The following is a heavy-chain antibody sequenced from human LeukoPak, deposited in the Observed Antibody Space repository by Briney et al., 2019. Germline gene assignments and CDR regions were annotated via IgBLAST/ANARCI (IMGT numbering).Heavy chain of an antibody. Sequence: SETLSLTCSVSGDSISSSIYYWGWIRQPPGKGLEWIGSMYDSGSTFYNPSLESRVTISVDTSKNQFSLKLSSVTAADTAVYYCARDPTLAFDIWGQGTMVTVSS. J-gene: IGHJ3*02. V-gene: IGHV4-39*07. CDR2: MYDSGST. CDR3: ARDPTLAFDI. CDR1: GDSISSSIYY.